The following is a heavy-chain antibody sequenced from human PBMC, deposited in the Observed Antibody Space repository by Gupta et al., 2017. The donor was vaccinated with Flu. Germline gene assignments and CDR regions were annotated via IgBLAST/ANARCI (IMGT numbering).Heavy chain of an antibody. Sequence: EVQLLESGGDLVKPGGSLRLSCAAAGFTFGCYAMSWARQATGKGLEWGSAISCSGGSTYYADSVKGRFTISRDNSKSTLYLQMNSLRAEDTAVYYCAKGSVVPAASRMYYFDYWGQGTLVTVSS. CDR1: GFTFGCYA. CDR3: AKGSVVPAASRMYYFDY. CDR2: ISCSGGST. D-gene: IGHD2-2*01. J-gene: IGHJ4*02. V-gene: IGHV3-23*01.